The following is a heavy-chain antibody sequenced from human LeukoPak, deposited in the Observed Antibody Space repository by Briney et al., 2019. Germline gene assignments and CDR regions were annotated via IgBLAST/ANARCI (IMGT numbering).Heavy chain of an antibody. CDR2: ITPILGIA. CDR1: GGTFSSYA. J-gene: IGHJ4*02. Sequence: GSSVKVSCKASGGTFSSYALSWVRQAPEQGLEWIGGITPILGIANYAQDLQGRVTITADKSTNTAYMELSSLRVEDTAVYYCATGTEETTVVTPCYWGQGTLVTVSS. D-gene: IGHD4-23*01. CDR3: ATGTEETTVVTPCY. V-gene: IGHV1-69*04.